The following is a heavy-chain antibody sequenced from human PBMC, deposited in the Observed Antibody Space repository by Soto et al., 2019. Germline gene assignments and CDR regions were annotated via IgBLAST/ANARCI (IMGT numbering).Heavy chain of an antibody. Sequence: TGRSLRLTCAASGFTFSSYGMNWVRQAPGKGLEWVALISYDGSNKYYADSVKGRFTISRDNSKNTLYLQMNSLRAEDTAVYYCAKETTAPLFDYWGQGTLVTGSS. CDR3: AKETTAPLFDY. CDR2: ISYDGSNK. D-gene: IGHD4-17*01. J-gene: IGHJ4*02. CDR1: GFTFSSYG. V-gene: IGHV3-30*18.